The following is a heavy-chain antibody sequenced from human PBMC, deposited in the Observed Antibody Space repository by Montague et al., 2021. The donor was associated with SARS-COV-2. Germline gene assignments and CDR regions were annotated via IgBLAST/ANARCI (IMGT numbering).Heavy chain of an antibody. CDR3: ASSRYSYGSAYYYYGMDV. Sequence: SLRLSCAASGFTFSSYAMHWVRQAPGKGLERVAVISYDGSNKYYADSVKGRFAISRDNSKNTLYLQMNSLRAEDTAVYYCASSRYSYGSAYYYYGMDVWGQGTTVTVSS. CDR2: ISYDGSNK. V-gene: IGHV3-30*09. CDR1: GFTFSSYA. D-gene: IGHD5-18*01. J-gene: IGHJ6*02.